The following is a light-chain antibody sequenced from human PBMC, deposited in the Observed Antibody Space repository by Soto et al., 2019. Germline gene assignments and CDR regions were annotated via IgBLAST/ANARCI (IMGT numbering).Light chain of an antibody. CDR3: LQDYSYPRT. CDR1: QGIRSD. J-gene: IGKJ1*01. V-gene: IGKV1-6*01. CDR2: AAS. Sequence: AIQMTQSPSSLSASVGDRVTITCRASQGIRSDLAWYQEKSGKAPKLLIYAASSLQSGVPSRFSGSGSGSDFTLTISSLQPEDFATYYCLQDYSYPRTFGQGTSVEI.